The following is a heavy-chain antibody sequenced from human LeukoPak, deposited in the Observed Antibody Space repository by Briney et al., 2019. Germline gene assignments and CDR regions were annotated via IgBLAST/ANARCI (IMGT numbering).Heavy chain of an antibody. CDR1: GYSFTSYW. CDR3: ARGLTHDYGGNYYFDY. Sequence: GESLKISCKGSGYSFTSYWIGWVRQMPGKGLEWMGIIYPGDSDTRYSPSFRGQVTISADKSISTAYLQWSSLKASDTAMYYCARGLTHDYGGNYYFDYWGQGTLVTVSS. D-gene: IGHD4-23*01. V-gene: IGHV5-51*01. J-gene: IGHJ4*02. CDR2: IYPGDSDT.